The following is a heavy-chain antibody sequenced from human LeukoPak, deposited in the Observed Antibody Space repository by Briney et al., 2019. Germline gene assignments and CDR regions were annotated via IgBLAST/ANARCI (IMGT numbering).Heavy chain of an antibody. J-gene: IGHJ4*02. CDR2: INWNSGSI. V-gene: IGHV3-9*01. CDR3: ARDETYYYDSSGYYWH. D-gene: IGHD3-22*01. CDR1: GFTFDDYA. Sequence: GGSLRPSCAASGFTFDDYAMHWVRQAPGKGLEWVSSINWNSGSIGYADSVKGRFTISRDNAKNSLYLQMNSLRAEDTAVYYCARDETYYYDSSGYYWHWGQGTLVTVSS.